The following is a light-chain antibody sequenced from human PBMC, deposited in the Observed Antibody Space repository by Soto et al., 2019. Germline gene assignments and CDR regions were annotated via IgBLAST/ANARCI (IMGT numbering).Light chain of an antibody. J-gene: IGKJ1*01. CDR3: QNYNGPPWT. V-gene: IGKV1-27*01. CDR2: AAS. CDR1: QDISDY. Sequence: DIRMTQSPSSLSASVGDRVTISCRASQDISDYLAWYQQKPGQVPKLLISAASTLQSGVPSRFRGSASGTGFPLTLTRLQPDDFAIYYCQNYNGPPWTFGQGTKVEIK.